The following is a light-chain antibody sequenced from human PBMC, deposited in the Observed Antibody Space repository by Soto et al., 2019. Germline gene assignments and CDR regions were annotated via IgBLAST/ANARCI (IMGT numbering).Light chain of an antibody. Sequence: QSVLTQPPSVSGAPGQRVTISCTGSGSNIRAGYELNWYQQLPGTAPKLLIYANTNRPSGVPDRFSGSKSGTSASLAITGLQAEDEADYYCQSYDNSLSGYVFGTGTKLTVL. V-gene: IGLV1-40*01. CDR2: ANT. CDR3: QSYDNSLSGYV. J-gene: IGLJ1*01. CDR1: GSNIRAGYE.